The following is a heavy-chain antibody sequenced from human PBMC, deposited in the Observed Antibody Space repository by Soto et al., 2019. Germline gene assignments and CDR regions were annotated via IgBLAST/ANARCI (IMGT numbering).Heavy chain of an antibody. V-gene: IGHV4-34*01. D-gene: IGHD3-3*01. Sequence: QVQLQQWGAGLLKPSETLSLTCAVYGGSFSGYYWSWIRQPPGKGLEWIGEINHSGSTNYNPSLKSRVTISVDTSKNQFSLKLSSVTAADTAVYYCARGRLTIFGVVIPYNWFDPWGQGTLVTVSS. CDR1: GGSFSGYY. CDR2: INHSGST. J-gene: IGHJ5*02. CDR3: ARGRLTIFGVVIPYNWFDP.